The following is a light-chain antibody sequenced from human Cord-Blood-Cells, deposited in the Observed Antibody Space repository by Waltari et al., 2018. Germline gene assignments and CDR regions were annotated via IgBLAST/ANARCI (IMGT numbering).Light chain of an antibody. CDR1: SSDVGGYNY. CDR2: DVS. J-gene: IGLJ3*02. V-gene: IGLV2-11*01. CDR3: CSYAGSYTWV. Sequence: QSALTQPRSVSGSPGQSVTIPCTGTSSDVGGYNYVSWYQQHPGKAPKLMIYDVSKRPSGVPDRFSVSKSGNTASLTISGLQAEDEADYYCCSYAGSYTWVFGGGTKLTVL.